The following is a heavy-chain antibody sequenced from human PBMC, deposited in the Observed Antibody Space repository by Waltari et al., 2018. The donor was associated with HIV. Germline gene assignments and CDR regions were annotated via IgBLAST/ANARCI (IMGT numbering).Heavy chain of an antibody. Sequence: EVRLVESGGGLVQPGGSLRLSCAASGFIFSSSWMTWVRQAPGKGLEWVANIKEDGSEIHYVDSVKGRFTISRDNAKNSLYLQMNSLRAEDTAVYYCARRQQLTDWGQGTLVTVSS. J-gene: IGHJ4*02. CDR2: IKEDGSEI. D-gene: IGHD6-13*01. CDR3: ARRQQLTD. V-gene: IGHV3-7*01. CDR1: GFIFSSSW.